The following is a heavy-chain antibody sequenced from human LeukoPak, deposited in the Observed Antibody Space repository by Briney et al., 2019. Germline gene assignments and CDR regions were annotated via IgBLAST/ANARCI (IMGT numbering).Heavy chain of an antibody. D-gene: IGHD4-17*01. Sequence: PGGSLRLSCAASGFTFSSYAMSWVRQAPGKGLEWVSAISGSGGSTYYADSVKGRFTISRDNSKNTLYLQMNSLRAEDTAVYYCAQDYGDYEGRRYWGQGTLVTVSS. V-gene: IGHV3-23*01. CDR3: AQDYGDYEGRRY. J-gene: IGHJ4*02. CDR2: ISGSGGST. CDR1: GFTFSSYA.